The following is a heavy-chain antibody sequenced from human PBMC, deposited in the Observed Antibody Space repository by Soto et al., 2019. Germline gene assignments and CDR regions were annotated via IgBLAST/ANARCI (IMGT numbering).Heavy chain of an antibody. V-gene: IGHV4-59*08. CDR3: ARGSTGYSSSWYRY. J-gene: IGHJ4*02. Sequence: SETLSLTCTVSGDSISSYYWSWIRQPPGKGLEWIVYIYNSGSTNYNPSLKSRVTISVDTSKNQFSLKLSSVTAADTAVYYCARGSTGYSSSWYRYWGQGTLVTVS. CDR2: IYNSGST. D-gene: IGHD6-13*01. CDR1: GDSISSYY.